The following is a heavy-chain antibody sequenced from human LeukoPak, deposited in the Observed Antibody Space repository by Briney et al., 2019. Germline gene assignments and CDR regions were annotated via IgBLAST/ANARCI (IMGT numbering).Heavy chain of an antibody. CDR3: ARWNYFDNSGYYSDWYFDL. V-gene: IGHV4-59*08. J-gene: IGHJ2*01. Sequence: SETLSLTCSVSGGSISSYYWSWIRQPTGKGLGWIGYIHYTGSTNYNPSLKSRVTTSLDTSKNQFSMELMSVTAADTAVYYCARWNYFDNSGYYSDWYFDLWGRGTLVTVSS. D-gene: IGHD3-22*01. CDR2: IHYTGST. CDR1: GGSISSYY.